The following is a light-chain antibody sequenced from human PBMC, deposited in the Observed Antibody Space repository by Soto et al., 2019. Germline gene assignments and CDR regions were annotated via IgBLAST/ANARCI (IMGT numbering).Light chain of an antibody. J-gene: IGKJ2*01. V-gene: IGKV1-39*01. Sequence: DIQMTQSPSSLSASVGDRVTITCRASQTISSYLTWYQQSPGKAPKLLIYAASSLQSGVPSRFSGSGSGTDFTLTISSLQPEDFASYYCQQSANIPYTFGQGTKLEIK. CDR2: AAS. CDR1: QTISSY. CDR3: QQSANIPYT.